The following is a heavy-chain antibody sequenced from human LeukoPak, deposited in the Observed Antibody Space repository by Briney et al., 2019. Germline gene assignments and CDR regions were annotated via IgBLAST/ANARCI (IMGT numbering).Heavy chain of an antibody. V-gene: IGHV1-8*01. J-gene: IGHJ5*02. D-gene: IGHD6-19*01. Sequence: ASVKVSCKASGYTFTSYDINWVRQATGQGLEWMGWMNPNSGNTGYAQKFQGRVTMTRNTSISTAYMELSSLRSEDTAVYYCASSGWYNPRYNWFDPWGQGTLVTVSS. CDR3: ASSGWYNPRYNWFDP. CDR1: GYTFTSYD. CDR2: MNPNSGNT.